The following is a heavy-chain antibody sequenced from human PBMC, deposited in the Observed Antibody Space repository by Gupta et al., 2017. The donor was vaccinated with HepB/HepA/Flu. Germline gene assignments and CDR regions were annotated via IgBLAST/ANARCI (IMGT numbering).Heavy chain of an antibody. CDR2: MNPNSGNT. Sequence: QVQLVQSGAEVKKPGASVKVSCKASGYTFTSYDINWVRQATGQGLEWMGWMNPNSGNTGYAQKFQGRVTITRNTSISTAYMELSSLRSEDTAVYYCARGHFDLSGVVPAADTDWYFDLWGRGTLVTVSS. J-gene: IGHJ2*01. D-gene: IGHD2-2*01. CDR3: ARGHFDLSGVVPAADTDWYFDL. CDR1: GYTFTSYD. V-gene: IGHV1-8*03.